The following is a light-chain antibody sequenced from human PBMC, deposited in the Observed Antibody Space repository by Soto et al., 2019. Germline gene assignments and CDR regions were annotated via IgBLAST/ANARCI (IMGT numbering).Light chain of an antibody. J-gene: IGLJ1*01. Sequence: QLVLTQPPSASASLGASVTLTCTLSSGYSNYQVDWYQQRPGKGPRFVMRVGTGGIVGSKGDGIPDRFSVLGSGLNRYLTIKNIQEEDESDYHCGADHGSGSNFVYVFGTGTKLTV. CDR1: SGYSNYQ. CDR3: GADHGSGSNFVYV. V-gene: IGLV9-49*01. CDR2: VGTGGIVG.